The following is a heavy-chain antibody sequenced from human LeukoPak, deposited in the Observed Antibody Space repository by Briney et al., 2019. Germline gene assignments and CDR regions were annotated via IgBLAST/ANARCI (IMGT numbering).Heavy chain of an antibody. CDR1: GYSFTNYW. CDR3: ARQDGAAKYYFDY. CDR2: IYPDDSDT. D-gene: IGHD5-24*01. J-gene: IGHJ4*02. Sequence: GESLKISCKASGYSFTNYWIGWVRQMPGKGLEWMGIIYPDDSDTRYRPSFQGQVTISADKSISTAYLQWSSLKASDTAMYYCARQDGAAKYYFDYWGQGTLVTVSS. V-gene: IGHV5-51*01.